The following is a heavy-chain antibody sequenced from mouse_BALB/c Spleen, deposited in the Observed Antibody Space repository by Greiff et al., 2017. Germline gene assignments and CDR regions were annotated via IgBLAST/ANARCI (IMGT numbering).Heavy chain of an antibody. CDR3: ARSGGFITTALDY. CDR1: GYTFTSYY. CDR2: IYPGNVNT. V-gene: IGHV1S56*01. Sequence: QVQLQQPGAELVRPGASVKLSCKASGYTFTSYYIHWVKQRPGQGLEWIGWIYPGNVNTKYNEKFKGKATLTADKSSSTAYMQLSSLTSEDSAVYFCARSGGFITTALDYWGQGTTLTVSS. J-gene: IGHJ2*01. D-gene: IGHD1-2*01.